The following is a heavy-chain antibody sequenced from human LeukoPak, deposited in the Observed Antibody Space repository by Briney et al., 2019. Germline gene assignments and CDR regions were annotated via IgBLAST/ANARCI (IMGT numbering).Heavy chain of an antibody. V-gene: IGHV1-2*02. D-gene: IGHD3-10*01. CDR1: GYTFTGSY. J-gene: IGHJ4*02. CDR3: ARGGGFCSITSCHEFDH. Sequence: ASVKVSCKTSGYTFTGSYLHWGRQVPGQGLEWMGWTNPSTGGTKSAQQFEGRVTMTRDTSNTTGYLELRSLRLDDTATYYCARGGGFCSITSCHEFDHWGQGALVIVSS. CDR2: TNPSTGGT.